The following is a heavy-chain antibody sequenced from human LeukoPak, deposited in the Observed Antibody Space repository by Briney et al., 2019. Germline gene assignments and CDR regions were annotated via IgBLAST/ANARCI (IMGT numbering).Heavy chain of an antibody. Sequence: PGGSLRLSCAASRFTFSSYGLHWVSQAPGKGLEWVAVIWYDGSKKYYADSVKGRFTISRDNSKNTLDLQMNSLRAEDTAVYYCARDRCINDNSDSSSEYFQHWGQGTLVTVSS. CDR1: RFTFSSYG. D-gene: IGHD2-8*01. CDR3: ARDRCINDNSDSSSEYFQH. CDR2: IWYDGSKK. V-gene: IGHV3-33*01. J-gene: IGHJ1*01.